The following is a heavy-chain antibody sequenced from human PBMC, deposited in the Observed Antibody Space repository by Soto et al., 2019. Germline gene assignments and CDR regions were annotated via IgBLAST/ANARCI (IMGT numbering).Heavy chain of an antibody. CDR2: ISSSSSTK. Sequence: PGGSLRLSCAASGFTFSSYAMSWVRQAPGKGLEWVSAISSSSSTKHYADSVKGRFTISRDNAKNSLYLQMNSLRAEDTAVYYCARVAYYYDSSGYFYWGQGTLVTVSS. D-gene: IGHD3-22*01. J-gene: IGHJ4*02. CDR1: GFTFSSYA. CDR3: ARVAYYYDSSGYFY. V-gene: IGHV3-48*01.